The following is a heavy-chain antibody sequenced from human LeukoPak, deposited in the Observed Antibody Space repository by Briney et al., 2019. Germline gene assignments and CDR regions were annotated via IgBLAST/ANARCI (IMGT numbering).Heavy chain of an antibody. V-gene: IGHV4-4*02. CDR2: IYHSGST. CDR1: GVSITYTHW. Sequence: SETLSLTCAVSGVSITYTHWWSWVRQPPGKGLEWIGEIYHSGSTNYNPSLKSRVTISVDKSKNQFSLKMNSVTAADTAVYYCARGQLWLSYYYMDVWGKGTTVTISS. CDR3: ARGQLWLSYYYMDV. J-gene: IGHJ6*03. D-gene: IGHD5-18*01.